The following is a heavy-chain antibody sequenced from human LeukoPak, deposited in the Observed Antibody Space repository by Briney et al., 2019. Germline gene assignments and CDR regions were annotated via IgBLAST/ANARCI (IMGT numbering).Heavy chain of an antibody. J-gene: IGHJ4*02. CDR3: ARGLGELTTRYFDY. D-gene: IGHD3-16*01. CDR2: IYYSGST. V-gene: IGHV4-39*07. Sequence: SETLSLTCTVSGGSISSSSYYWGWIRQPPGKGLEWIGSIYYSGSTYYNPSLKSRVTISVDTSKNQFSLKLSSVTAADTAVYYCARGLGELTTRYFDYWGQGTLVTVSS. CDR1: GGSISSSSYY.